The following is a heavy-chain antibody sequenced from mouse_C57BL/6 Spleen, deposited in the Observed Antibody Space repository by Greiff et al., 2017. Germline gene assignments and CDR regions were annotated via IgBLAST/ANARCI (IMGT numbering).Heavy chain of an antibody. CDR1: GYTFTSYW. V-gene: IGHV1-55*01. CDR2: IYPGSGST. CDR3: ATTVVARWYFEV. J-gene: IGHJ1*03. Sequence: QVQLQQPGAELVKPGASVKMSCKASGYTFTSYWITWVKQRPGQGLEWIGDIYPGSGSTNYNEKFQSKATLTVDTSSSTAYMQLSSLTSEDSAVYYCATTVVARWYFEVWGTGTTVTVSS. D-gene: IGHD1-1*01.